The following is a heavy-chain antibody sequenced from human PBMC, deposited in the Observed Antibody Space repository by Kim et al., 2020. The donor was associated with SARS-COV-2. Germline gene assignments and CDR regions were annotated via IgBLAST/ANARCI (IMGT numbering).Heavy chain of an antibody. D-gene: IGHD4-17*01. J-gene: IGHJ6*02. CDR3: ARARVTKGMDV. CDR2: IKQDGSQK. CDR1: GFTFTIYW. V-gene: IGHV3-7*01. Sequence: GGSLRPSCAASGFTFTIYWMTWVRQAPGKGLEWVASIKQDGSQKYYVDSVKGRFTISRDNAKNSLYLQMNSLRAEDTAVYYCARARVTKGMDVWGLGTTV.